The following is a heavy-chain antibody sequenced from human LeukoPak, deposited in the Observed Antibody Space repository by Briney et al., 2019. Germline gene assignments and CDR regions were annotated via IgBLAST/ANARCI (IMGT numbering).Heavy chain of an antibody. Sequence: SETLSLTCTVSGGSISSYYWSWIRQPPGKGLEWIGYIYYSGSTNYNPSLKSRVTISVDTSKNQFSLKLSSVTAADTAVYYCARRAAVAGSFFDYWGQRTLVTVSS. D-gene: IGHD6-19*01. CDR1: GGSISSYY. V-gene: IGHV4-59*08. CDR3: ARRAAVAGSFFDY. CDR2: IYYSGST. J-gene: IGHJ4*02.